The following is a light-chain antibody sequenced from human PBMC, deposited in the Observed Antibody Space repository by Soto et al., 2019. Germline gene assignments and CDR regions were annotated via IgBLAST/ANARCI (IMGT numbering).Light chain of an antibody. Sequence: EIVLTQSPATLSLSPGERATLSCRASQNVNSSSLTWYQQKPGQAPRLLLYDASSRATDIPDKFSGSGSGTDFNLTISRLEPEDFAVYYCQHFGSSPPRFTFGLGTKLEIK. CDR2: DAS. V-gene: IGKV3-20*01. CDR3: QHFGSSPPRFT. J-gene: IGKJ2*01. CDR1: QNVNSSS.